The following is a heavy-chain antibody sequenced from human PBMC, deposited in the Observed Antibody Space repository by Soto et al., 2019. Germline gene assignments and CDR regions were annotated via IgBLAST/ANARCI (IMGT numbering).Heavy chain of an antibody. Sequence: EVQLVESGGGLVQPGGSLRLSCAASEFTFNNYWMHWVRQVPGKGLEWVSRINTDGSTTNYADSVMGRFTISRDNADNPVNLQLNSLRARDTVVYSWERGIYLKYVLNAWGQGATVTVSS. CDR3: ERGIYLKYVLNA. CDR1: EFTFNNYW. D-gene: IGHD3-3*01. CDR2: INTDGSTT. J-gene: IGHJ6*02. V-gene: IGHV3-74*01.